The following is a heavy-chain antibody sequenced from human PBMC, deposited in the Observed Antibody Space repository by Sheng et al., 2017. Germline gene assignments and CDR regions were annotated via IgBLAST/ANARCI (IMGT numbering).Heavy chain of an antibody. Sequence: QVQLVQSGAEVKKPGSSVKVSCKASGGTFSSYAISWVRQAPGQGLEWMGGIIPIFGTANYAQKFQGRVTITTDESTSTAYMELSSLRSEDTAVYYCARAQDCSGGSCYSLYYYYMDVWGKGTTVTVSS. CDR3: ARAQDCSGGSCYSLYYYYMDV. V-gene: IGHV1-69*05. D-gene: IGHD2-15*01. J-gene: IGHJ6*03. CDR2: IIPIFGTA. CDR1: GGTFSSYA.